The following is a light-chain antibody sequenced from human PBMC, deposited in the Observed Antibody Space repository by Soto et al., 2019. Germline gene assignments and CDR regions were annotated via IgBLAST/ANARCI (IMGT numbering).Light chain of an antibody. V-gene: IGLV2-14*01. CDR3: SSFTAASTYV. CDR2: EVT. Sequence: QSVLTQPVSVSGSPGQSITITCTGSSSDVGYFEYVSWFQQHPDKAPRLITYEVTNRPSGISNRFSGSKSGDTASLTISGLRAEDEADYYCSSFTAASTYVFGTGTKVTVL. J-gene: IGLJ1*01. CDR1: SSDVGYFEY.